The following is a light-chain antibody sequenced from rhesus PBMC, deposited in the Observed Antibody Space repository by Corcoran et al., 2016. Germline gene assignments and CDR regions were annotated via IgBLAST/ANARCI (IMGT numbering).Light chain of an antibody. J-gene: IGKJ4*01. CDR3: QHNYGTPLT. Sequence: DIQMTQSPSSLSASVGDRVTITCRTSENVNNYLNWYQQKPGKAPKLLIYKASTLQSGVPSRLSGSGSGRDYTFTIRSRQSEDVATYYCQHNYGTPLTFGGGTKVEIK. CDR1: ENVNNY. V-gene: IGKV1-74*01. CDR2: KAS.